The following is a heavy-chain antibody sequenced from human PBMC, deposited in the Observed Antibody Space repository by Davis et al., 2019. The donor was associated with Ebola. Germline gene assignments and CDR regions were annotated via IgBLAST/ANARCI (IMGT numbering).Heavy chain of an antibody. Sequence: SETLSLTCAVYGGSFSGYYWSWIRQPPGKGLEWIGEINHSGSTNYNPSLKSRVTISLDTSKNQFSLKLSSVTAADTAVYYCARDTAMVSSRYYYHGMDVWGQGTTVTVSS. CDR3: ARDTAMVSSRYYYHGMDV. CDR1: GGSFSGYY. V-gene: IGHV4-34*01. CDR2: INHSGST. J-gene: IGHJ6*02. D-gene: IGHD5-18*01.